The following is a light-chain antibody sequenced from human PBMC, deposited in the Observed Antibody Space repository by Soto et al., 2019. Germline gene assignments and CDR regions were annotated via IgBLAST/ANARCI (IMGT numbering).Light chain of an antibody. CDR2: AAS. J-gene: IGKJ1*01. Sequence: EIVLTQSPGTLYLSPGEKATLSCRASQSVSSSYLAWYQQKPGQAPRLLIYAASSRATGIPDRFSGSGSGTDFTLTISRLEPEDFAVYYCQQYGNSPLWTFGQGTKVEIK. V-gene: IGKV3-20*01. CDR1: QSVSSSY. CDR3: QQYGNSPLWT.